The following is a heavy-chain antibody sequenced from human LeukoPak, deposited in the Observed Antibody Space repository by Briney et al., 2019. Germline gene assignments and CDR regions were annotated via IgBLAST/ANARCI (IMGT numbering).Heavy chain of an antibody. Sequence: PGRSLRLSCAASGFTFSTYGMNWVRQAPGKGPEWVALISFDGSNTYYADSVKGRFTISRDNSKNTVYLQMNSLRAEDTAMYYCAKDQGYWGRGTLVTVSS. CDR1: GFTFSTYG. J-gene: IGHJ4*02. V-gene: IGHV3-30*18. CDR3: AKDQGY. CDR2: ISFDGSNT.